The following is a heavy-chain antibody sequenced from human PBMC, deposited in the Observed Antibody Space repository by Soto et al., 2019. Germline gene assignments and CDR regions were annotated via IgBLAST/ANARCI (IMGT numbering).Heavy chain of an antibody. CDR2: IYYSGST. CDR3: ARARLRAVYAFDI. CDR1: GGSVSSGAYC. V-gene: IGHV4-31*02. J-gene: IGHJ3*02. Sequence: SETLSLTCTVSGGSVSSGAYCWTWIRQRPGKGLEWIGYIYYSGSTYYSPSLKSRLSISLDTSKNQFPLRLSSVTAADTAMYYCARARLRAVYAFDIWGQGTMVTVSS. D-gene: IGHD5-12*01.